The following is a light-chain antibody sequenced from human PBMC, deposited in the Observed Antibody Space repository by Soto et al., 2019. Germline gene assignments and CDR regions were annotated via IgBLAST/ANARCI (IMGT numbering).Light chain of an antibody. V-gene: IGKV3-15*01. CDR1: PSVSSN. Sequence: EIVMTQSPATLSVSPGERATLSCRASPSVSSNLAWYQQKPGQAPRLLIYDASTRATGIPARFSGSGSGTEFTLTISSLQSEDFAVYYCQQYDNWPFTFGPGTKVDIK. J-gene: IGKJ3*01. CDR3: QQYDNWPFT. CDR2: DAS.